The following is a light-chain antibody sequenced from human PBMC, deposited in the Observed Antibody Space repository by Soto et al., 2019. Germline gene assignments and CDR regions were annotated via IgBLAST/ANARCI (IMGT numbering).Light chain of an antibody. CDR1: QDIAIY. CDR2: AAS. J-gene: IGKJ1*01. V-gene: IGKV1-9*01. Sequence: IQLTQYPSSLSASVGDRVTITCRASQDIAIYLAWYQQKPGETPKLLIDAASTLYVGVPSRFSGSGSGTEFTLTISSLQPDDFATYYCQQYNTYPWTFGQGTKADIK. CDR3: QQYNTYPWT.